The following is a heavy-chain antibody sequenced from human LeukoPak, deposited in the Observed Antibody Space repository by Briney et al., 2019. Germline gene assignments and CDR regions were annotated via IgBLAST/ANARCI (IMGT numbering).Heavy chain of an antibody. V-gene: IGHV1-18*01. D-gene: IGHD3-9*01. CDR2: ISAYNGNT. CDR1: GYTFTSYG. J-gene: IGHJ6*02. Sequence: SVKVSCQASGYTFTSYGISWVRQAPGQGLEWMGWISAYNGNTNYAQKLQGRVTMTTDTSTSTAYMELRSLRSDDTAVYYCARGHYDILTGRNYYYYYGMDVWGQGTTVTVSS. CDR3: ARGHYDILTGRNYYYYYGMDV.